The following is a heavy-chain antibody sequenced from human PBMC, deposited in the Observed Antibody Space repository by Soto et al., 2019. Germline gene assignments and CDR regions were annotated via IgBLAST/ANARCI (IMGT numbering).Heavy chain of an antibody. CDR1: GGSVSSGSYY. D-gene: IGHD6-19*01. Sequence: SETLSLTCTVSGGSVSSGSYYWSWIRQPPGKGLEWIGYIYYSGSTNYNPSLKSRVTISVDTSKNQFSLKLSSVTAADTAVYYCARIHWAQSSLDYWGRGILVTVSS. J-gene: IGHJ4*02. CDR2: IYYSGST. CDR3: ARIHWAQSSLDY. V-gene: IGHV4-61*01.